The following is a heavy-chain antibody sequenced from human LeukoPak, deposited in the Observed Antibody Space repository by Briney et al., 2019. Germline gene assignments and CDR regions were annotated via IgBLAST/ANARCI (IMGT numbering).Heavy chain of an antibody. V-gene: IGHV3-53*01. CDR1: GFTVSSNY. CDR3: ARHRAYYDSSGYYISNGFDY. J-gene: IGHJ4*02. CDR2: IYSGGST. D-gene: IGHD3-22*01. Sequence: GGSLRLSCAASGFTVSSNYMSWVRQAPGKGLEWVSVIYSGGSTYYADSVKGRFTISRDNSKNTLCLQMNSLRAEDTAVYYCARHRAYYDSSGYYISNGFDYWGQGTLVTVSS.